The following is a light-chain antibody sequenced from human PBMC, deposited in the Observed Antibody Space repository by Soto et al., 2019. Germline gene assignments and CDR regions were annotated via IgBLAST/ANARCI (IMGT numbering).Light chain of an antibody. Sequence: QSVLTQPPSVSAAPGQKVTISFSGSSSNIENNYVSWYQQLPGTAPKLLIYDTHRRPSGIPDRFSGSKSGTSATLGITGLQTGDEADYYCGTWDSGLSAVVFGGGTKLTVL. CDR2: DTH. J-gene: IGLJ2*01. CDR3: GTWDSGLSAVV. V-gene: IGLV1-51*01. CDR1: SSNIENNY.